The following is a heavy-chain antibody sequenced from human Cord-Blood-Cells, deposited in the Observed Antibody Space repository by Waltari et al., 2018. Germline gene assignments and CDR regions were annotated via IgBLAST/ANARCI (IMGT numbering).Heavy chain of an antibody. D-gene: IGHD6-13*01. CDR2: INPISGGT. V-gene: IGHV1-2*02. CDR3: ASLAAAGKDY. Sequence: QVQLVPSGAEVKKPGASVRGSGKASGYTFNGHYMHWVRQATGKGLEWMGWINPISGGTNYAQKFQGRVTMTRDTSISTAYMELSRLRSDDTAVYYCASLAAAGKDYWGQGTLVTVSS. J-gene: IGHJ4*02. CDR1: GYTFNGHY.